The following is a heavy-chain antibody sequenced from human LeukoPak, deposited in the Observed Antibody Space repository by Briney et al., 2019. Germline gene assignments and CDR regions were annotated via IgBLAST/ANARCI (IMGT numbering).Heavy chain of an antibody. D-gene: IGHD6-13*01. V-gene: IGHV4-59*01. CDR2: IYYSGST. CDR3: ARVDSGWYFFYP. Sequence: PSETLSLTCTVSGGSISRYYWSWIRQPAGKGLEWIGYIYYSGSTNYNPSLKSRVTISVDTSKNQFSLRLSSVTAADTAVYYCARVDSGWYFFYPWGQGTLVTVSS. CDR1: GGSISRYY. J-gene: IGHJ5*02.